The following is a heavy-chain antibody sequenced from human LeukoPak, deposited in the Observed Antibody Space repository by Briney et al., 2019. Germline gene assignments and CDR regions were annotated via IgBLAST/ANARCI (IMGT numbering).Heavy chain of an antibody. CDR1: GYTFTGYY. J-gene: IGHJ4*02. Sequence: ASVKVSCKASGYTFTGYYMHWVRQAPGQGLEWMGWINPNSGGTNYAQKLQGRVTMTTDTSTSTAYMELRSLRSDDTAVYYCASGAWFGTRGYDYWGQGTLVTVSS. CDR2: INPNSGGT. D-gene: IGHD3-10*01. CDR3: ASGAWFGTRGYDY. V-gene: IGHV1-2*02.